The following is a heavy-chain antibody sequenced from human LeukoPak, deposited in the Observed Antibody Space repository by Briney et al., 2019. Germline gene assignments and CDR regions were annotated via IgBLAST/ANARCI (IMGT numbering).Heavy chain of an antibody. Sequence: PGWPLILSCAASGFIFSNYAMSWVRQVPGRGLEWVSTISSRGDSTYVADSVKGRFTISRDNSKNSLYLQMNTVRAEDTAVYYCVKGPRPDITVAHTVENWGQGTLVTVSS. CDR3: VKGPRPDITVAHTVEN. CDR1: GFIFSNYA. CDR2: ISSRGDST. D-gene: IGHD6-19*01. V-gene: IGHV3-23*01. J-gene: IGHJ4*02.